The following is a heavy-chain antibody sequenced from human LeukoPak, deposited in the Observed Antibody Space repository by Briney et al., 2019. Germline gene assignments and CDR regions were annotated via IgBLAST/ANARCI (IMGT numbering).Heavy chain of an antibody. J-gene: IGHJ4*02. Sequence: SVKVSCKASGDTFNSSGITWVRQAPGQGLEWMGRIIPIVDITNYAQKFQGRVTITADKSTTTVSMELSSLRSEDTAVYYCARALSSELLNYWGQGTLVSVSS. CDR3: ARALSSELLNY. V-gene: IGHV1-69*04. D-gene: IGHD1-7*01. CDR2: IIPIVDIT. CDR1: GDTFNSSG.